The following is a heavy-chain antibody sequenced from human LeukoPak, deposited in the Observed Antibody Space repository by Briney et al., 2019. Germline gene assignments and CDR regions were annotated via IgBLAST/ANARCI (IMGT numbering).Heavy chain of an antibody. V-gene: IGHV4-59*08. CDR2: IYYSGST. Sequence: PSETLSLTCTVSGGSINSYYWSWIRQPPGKGLEWIGYIYYSGSTNYNPSLKSRVTISVDTSKNQFSLKLCSVTAADTAVYYCARRHWGPIDYWGQGTLVTVSS. D-gene: IGHD7-27*01. CDR3: ARRHWGPIDY. J-gene: IGHJ4*02. CDR1: GGSINSYY.